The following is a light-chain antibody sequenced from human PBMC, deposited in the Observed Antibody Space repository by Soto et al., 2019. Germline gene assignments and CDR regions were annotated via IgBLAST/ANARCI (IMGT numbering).Light chain of an antibody. Sequence: QDVVTQSSSASASLGSSVKLTCTLSSGHSSYIIAWHQQQPGKAPRYLMKLEGSGSYNKGIGVPDRFSSSISDTDRYLTISHHQFADEAEYYCETSDTTTYLFGTGTKLPV. CDR3: ETSDTTTYL. V-gene: IGLV4-60*02. CDR1: SGHSSYI. J-gene: IGLJ1*01. CDR2: LEGSGSY.